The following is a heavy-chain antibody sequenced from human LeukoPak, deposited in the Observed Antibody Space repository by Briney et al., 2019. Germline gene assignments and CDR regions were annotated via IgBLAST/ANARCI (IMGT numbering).Heavy chain of an antibody. V-gene: IGHV3-11*01. CDR2: ISSSGSTI. CDR3: ARFNYDFWSGYYITRDYYYYMDV. CDR1: GFTFSDYY. Sequence: PGGSLRLSCAASGFTFSDYYLSWIRQAPGKGLEWVSYISSSGSTIYYADSVKGRFTISRDNAKNSLYLQMNSLRAEDTAVYYCARFNYDFWSGYYITRDYYYYMDVWGKGTTVTVSS. D-gene: IGHD3-3*01. J-gene: IGHJ6*03.